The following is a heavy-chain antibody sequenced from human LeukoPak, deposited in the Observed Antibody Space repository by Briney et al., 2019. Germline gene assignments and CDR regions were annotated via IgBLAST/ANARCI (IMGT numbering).Heavy chain of an antibody. Sequence: GGSLRLSCAASGFTFRYYAMHWVRQAPGKGLEWVSSITSSNSYIYYADSVKGRFTISRDNAKNSLYLQMNSLRAEDTAIYYCARDQNFYGSGRGFDPWGQGTLVTVSS. V-gene: IGHV3-21*01. D-gene: IGHD3-10*01. CDR3: ARDQNFYGSGRGFDP. CDR2: ITSSNSYI. CDR1: GFTFRYYA. J-gene: IGHJ5*02.